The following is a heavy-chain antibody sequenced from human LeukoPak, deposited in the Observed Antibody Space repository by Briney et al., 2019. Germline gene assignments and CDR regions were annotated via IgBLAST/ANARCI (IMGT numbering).Heavy chain of an antibody. CDR2: IIPIFGTA. Sequence: SVKVSCKASGGTFSSYGISWVRQAPGQGLEWMGGIIPIFGTANYAQKFQGRVTITADESTSTAYMELSSLRSEDTAVYYCARGHYYYDTSGYYSHSYMDVWGKGTTVTVSS. CDR1: GGTFSSYG. V-gene: IGHV1-69*13. D-gene: IGHD3-22*01. J-gene: IGHJ6*03. CDR3: ARGHYYYDTSGYYSHSYMDV.